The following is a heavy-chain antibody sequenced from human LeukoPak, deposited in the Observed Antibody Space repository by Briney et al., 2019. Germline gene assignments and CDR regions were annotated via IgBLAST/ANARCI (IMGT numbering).Heavy chain of an antibody. V-gene: IGHV3-9*01. CDR1: GFTFDDYA. J-gene: IGHJ4*02. CDR3: ARSASSCYGGDY. Sequence: GGSLRLSCADSGFTFDDYAMHWVRHTPGKGLGWVSGISWNSGSIGYADSVRGRFTISRDNPNNSLYMQMTSLSAEDTAVYYCARSASSCYGGDYWGQGTLVTVSS. CDR2: ISWNSGSI. D-gene: IGHD6-13*01.